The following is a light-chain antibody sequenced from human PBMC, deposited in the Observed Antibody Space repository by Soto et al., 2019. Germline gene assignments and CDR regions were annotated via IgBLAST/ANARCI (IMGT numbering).Light chain of an antibody. CDR1: QGIRKD. V-gene: IGKV1-17*01. CDR2: AAS. CDR3: LQHNSYPLT. Sequence: DIQMTQSPSSLSASVGDRVTITCRASQGIRKDLGWYQQKPGKAPKRLIYAASSLQSGVPSRFSGSGSWTEFTLTISSLQPEDFATYYCLQHNSYPLTFGGGTKVEIK. J-gene: IGKJ4*01.